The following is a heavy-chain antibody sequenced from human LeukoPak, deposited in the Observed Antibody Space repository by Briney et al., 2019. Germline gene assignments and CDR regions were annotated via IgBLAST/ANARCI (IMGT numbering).Heavy chain of an antibody. D-gene: IGHD3-22*01. Sequence: GRSLRLSCAASGFTFSRYGMQWVRQAPGKGLEWVAIITYDGTDKNYADSVKGRFTISRDNSKSTVYLQMNSLRAEDTAVFYCAKSWGVEYSSGFYIGVDYWGQGTLVTVSS. CDR3: AKSWGVEYSSGFYIGVDY. J-gene: IGHJ4*02. V-gene: IGHV3-30*18. CDR1: GFTFSRYG. CDR2: ITYDGTDK.